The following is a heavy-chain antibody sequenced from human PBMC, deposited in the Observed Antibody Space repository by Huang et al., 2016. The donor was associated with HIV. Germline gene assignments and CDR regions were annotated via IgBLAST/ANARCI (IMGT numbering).Heavy chain of an antibody. V-gene: IGHV4-39*01. CDR2: IYYSGNI. CDR3: ARPLTGTTALGY. D-gene: IGHD1-20*01. J-gene: IGHJ4*02. Sequence: QLQLQESGQGLVKPSETLSLTCTFSGSSISSSYYWGWIRQPPGKGLEWIGNIYYSGNISYNPSLKSRVTIAVDTSKNHISLKVDSVTAADTAVYYCARPLTGTTALGYWGQGTLVTVSS. CDR1: GSSISSSYY.